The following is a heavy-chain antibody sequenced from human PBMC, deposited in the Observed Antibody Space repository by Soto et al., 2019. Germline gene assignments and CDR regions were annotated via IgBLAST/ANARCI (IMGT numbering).Heavy chain of an antibody. D-gene: IGHD3-9*01. CDR1: GFTFSLSA. Sequence: EVQLLESGGGFVQPGESLRLSCAASGFTFSLSAMSWVRQAPGRGLDWVSSLSGGGSTTDYADSVKGRFTISRDNSKNAVHLQMDSLRAEAKAVYYCAKGPEYDILTGCDYWGEGALVTVSS. V-gene: IGHV3-23*01. CDR3: AKGPEYDILTGCDY. J-gene: IGHJ4*02. CDR2: LSGGGSTT.